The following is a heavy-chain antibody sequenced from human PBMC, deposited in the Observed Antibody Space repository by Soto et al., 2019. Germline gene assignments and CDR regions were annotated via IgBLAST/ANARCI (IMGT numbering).Heavy chain of an antibody. D-gene: IGHD2-21*02. CDR2: MYNTGST. CDR3: ARDLWGYCGADCYPLDV. Sequence: QVRLQESGPGLVKPSETLSLTCTVSGGSISSYYWSWIRQPPGKGLEWIGYMYNTGSTIYNPSLEVRVTISVDTSTNQFSLKLNSVTAADTAVYYCARDLWGYCGADCYPLDVWGQGTTVTVSS. CDR1: GGSISSYY. V-gene: IGHV4-59*01. J-gene: IGHJ6*02.